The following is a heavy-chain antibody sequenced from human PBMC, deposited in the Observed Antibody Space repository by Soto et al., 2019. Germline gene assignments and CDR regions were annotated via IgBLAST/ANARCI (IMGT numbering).Heavy chain of an antibody. J-gene: IGHJ5*02. V-gene: IGHV4-39*01. CDR2: INYSGST. CDR3: SRRAPEGFDP. CDR1: GCSRSTSSRF. Sequence: TLSLTVAFSGCSRSTSSRFCGGIRQPPGRGLEWIGSINYSGSTYYNPSLKSRVTLSVDTSKNQFSLNVSSVTASDTALYYCSRRAPEGFDPWGQGTMVTISS.